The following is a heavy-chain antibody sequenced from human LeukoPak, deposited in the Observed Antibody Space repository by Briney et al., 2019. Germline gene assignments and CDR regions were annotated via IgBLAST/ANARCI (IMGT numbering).Heavy chain of an antibody. CDR1: GFRFRNFG. Sequence: GTSLRLSCVDSGFRFRNFGMHWVRQAPGKGLEWVAVISYDGSNQYYADSVKGRFTISRDNSKNTLYLQMNSLRAEDTAVYYCAKDGWFGELYYYYGMDVWGKGTTVTVSS. CDR2: ISYDGSNQ. CDR3: AKDGWFGELYYYYGMDV. J-gene: IGHJ6*04. D-gene: IGHD3-10*01. V-gene: IGHV3-30*18.